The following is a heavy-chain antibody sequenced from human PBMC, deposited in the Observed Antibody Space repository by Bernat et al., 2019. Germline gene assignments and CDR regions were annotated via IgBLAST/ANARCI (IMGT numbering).Heavy chain of an antibody. V-gene: IGHV3-30*03. CDR3: ARERDSSNWYGGGFGY. CDR2: IPYDGVNK. Sequence: QVQLVESGGGVVQPGRSLRLSCAASGFTFSSYGMHWVRQAPGKGLEWVAVIPYDGVNKYYADSVKDRFTISRDNSKNTLYLQMNSLRIEDTAVYYCARERDSSNWYGGGFGYWGQGTLVTVSS. D-gene: IGHD6-13*01. CDR1: GFTFSSYG. J-gene: IGHJ4*02.